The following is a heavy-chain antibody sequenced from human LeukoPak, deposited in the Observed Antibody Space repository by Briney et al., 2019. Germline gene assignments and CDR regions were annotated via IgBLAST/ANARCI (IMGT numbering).Heavy chain of an antibody. CDR1: GYTFTGYY. Sequence: ASVKVSCKASGYTFTGYYMHWVRQAPGQGLEWMGWINPNSGGTNYAQKFQGRVTMTRDTSISTAYMELRSLRSDDTAVYYCASSSSGWYPPDAFDIWGQGTMVTVSS. CDR2: INPNSGGT. V-gene: IGHV1-2*02. J-gene: IGHJ3*02. D-gene: IGHD6-19*01. CDR3: ASSSSGWYPPDAFDI.